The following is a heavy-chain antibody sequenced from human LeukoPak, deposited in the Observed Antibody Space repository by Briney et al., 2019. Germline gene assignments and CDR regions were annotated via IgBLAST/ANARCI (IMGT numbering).Heavy chain of an antibody. Sequence: ASVKVSCNTFTKHFIHWVRRAPGQGLEWVGWIDPNSGATKYAQKFQGRVTMTRDTSISTVSMELSSLRFDDTAIYYCAVSVQVPAIPAFDYWGQGTLVTVSS. CDR2: IDPNSGAT. CDR1: TFTKHF. V-gene: IGHV1-2*02. J-gene: IGHJ4*02. D-gene: IGHD2-21*02. CDR3: AVSVQVPAIPAFDY.